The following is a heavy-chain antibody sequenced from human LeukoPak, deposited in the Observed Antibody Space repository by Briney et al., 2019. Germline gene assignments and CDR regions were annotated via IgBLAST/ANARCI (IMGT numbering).Heavy chain of an antibody. D-gene: IGHD2-21*01. V-gene: IGHV3-43*02. CDR2: ISGDGGST. CDR3: AKDIAPAYYYGMEV. J-gene: IGHJ6*02. CDR1: GFTFDEHV. Sequence: GGALRHSRAASGFTFDEHVMLWVRQASGKDLDWVSLISGDGGSTYYADSVKGRFTISRDDSKNTLYLQMNSLRTEDTALYYCAKDIAPAYYYGMEVWGQGTTVTVSS.